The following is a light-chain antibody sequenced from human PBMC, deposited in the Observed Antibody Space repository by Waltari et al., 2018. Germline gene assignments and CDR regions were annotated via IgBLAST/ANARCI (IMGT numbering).Light chain of an antibody. Sequence: QSALTQPASVSGSPGQSTTISCTGTTSDVGAYDYVSWYQQHPGKPPKLMIYDVKSRPSGVSARFSGSKSGNTASLTISGLQTEDEADYYCSSSTTTTLIFGGGTKLTVL. CDR1: TSDVGAYDY. J-gene: IGLJ2*01. CDR2: DVK. CDR3: SSSTTTTLI. V-gene: IGLV2-14*03.